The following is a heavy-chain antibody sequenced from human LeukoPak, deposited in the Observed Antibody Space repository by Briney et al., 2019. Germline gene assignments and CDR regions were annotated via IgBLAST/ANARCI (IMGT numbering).Heavy chain of an antibody. D-gene: IGHD6-13*01. CDR2: ISTYNGNT. CDR1: GYSFTSYG. Sequence: VKVSRMASGYSFTSYGIIWVRPAPGQGLEWMGWISTYNGNTKYAQTLQGRVTLTTDTSTSTAYMELRSLGSADTAVYYCARLSSPGVWYFDSWGHGTLVTVSS. CDR3: ARLSSPGVWYFDS. J-gene: IGHJ4*01. V-gene: IGHV1-18*01.